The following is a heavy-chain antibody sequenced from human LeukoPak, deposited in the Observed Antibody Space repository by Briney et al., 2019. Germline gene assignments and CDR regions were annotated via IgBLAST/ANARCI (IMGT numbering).Heavy chain of an antibody. D-gene: IGHD1-26*01. J-gene: IGHJ4*02. CDR1: GFTVSSNY. CDR3: AALSGVGVKIGFDH. Sequence: GGSLRLSCAASGFTVSSNYMGWVRQAPGKGLEWVSVIYNGGNTYYADSVKGRFAISRDNSKDTLYLQINSLRAEDTAVYYCAALSGVGVKIGFDHWGQGALVVVSS. CDR2: IYNGGNT. V-gene: IGHV3-66*01.